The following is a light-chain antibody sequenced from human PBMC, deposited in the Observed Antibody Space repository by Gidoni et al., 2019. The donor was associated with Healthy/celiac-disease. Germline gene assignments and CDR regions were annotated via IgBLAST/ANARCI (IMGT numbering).Light chain of an antibody. CDR1: QSVSSSY. Sequence: SVLTQSPGTLSLSPGERATLSCRASQSVSSSYLAWYQQKPGQAPRLLIYGASSRATGIPDRFSGSGSGTDFTLTISRLEPEDFAVYYCQQYGSSTGWTFGQGTKVEIK. V-gene: IGKV3-20*01. CDR3: QQYGSSTGWT. CDR2: GAS. J-gene: IGKJ1*01.